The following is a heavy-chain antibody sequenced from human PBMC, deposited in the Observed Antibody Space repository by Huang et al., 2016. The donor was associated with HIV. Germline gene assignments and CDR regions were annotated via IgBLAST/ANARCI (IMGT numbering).Heavy chain of an antibody. D-gene: IGHD3-10*01. V-gene: IGHV3-74*01. CDR3: ARGSRQGKYYYGSGTAY. CDR1: GVTFSSYW. Sequence: EVQLVESGGGLVQPGGSLRLACAASGVTFSSYWMHGVRQVPGKGVVWVSHIESDGRSTSYADSGKGRFTISRDNAKNTLYLQMNSLRAEDTAVYYCARGSRQGKYYYGSGTAYWGQGTLVTVSS. J-gene: IGHJ4*02. CDR2: IESDGRST.